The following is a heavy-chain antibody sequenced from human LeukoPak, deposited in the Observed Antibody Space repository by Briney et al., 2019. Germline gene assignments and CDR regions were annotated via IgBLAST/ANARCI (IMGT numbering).Heavy chain of an antibody. Sequence: SETLSLTCTVSGGSLSSGSYYWSWIRQPAGKGLEWIGRIYTSGSTNYNPSLKSRVTISVDTSKNQFSLKLSSVTAADTAVYYCARDIYATVTRGYYYYYMDVWGKGTTVTISS. CDR1: GGSLSSGSYY. V-gene: IGHV4-61*02. J-gene: IGHJ6*03. D-gene: IGHD4-17*01. CDR2: IYTSGST. CDR3: ARDIYATVTRGYYYYYMDV.